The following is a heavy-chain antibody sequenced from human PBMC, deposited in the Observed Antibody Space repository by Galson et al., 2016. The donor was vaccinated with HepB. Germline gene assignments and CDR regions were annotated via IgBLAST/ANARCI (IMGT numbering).Heavy chain of an antibody. D-gene: IGHD6-6*01. CDR3: AKVRTVAARQLDH. CDR1: GFIFHNYA. CDR2: ISFDGSSR. J-gene: IGHJ4*02. V-gene: IGHV3-30-3*01. Sequence: SLRLSCAASGFIFHNYALHWVRQAPGKGLEWLAVISFDGSSRFYADSVESRFIISRDNSKRTLTLEMDSLRAEDTAIYFCAKVRTVAARQLDHWGRGTLVTVSS.